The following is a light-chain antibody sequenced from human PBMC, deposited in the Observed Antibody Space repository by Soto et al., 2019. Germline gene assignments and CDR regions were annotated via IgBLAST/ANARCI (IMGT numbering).Light chain of an antibody. Sequence: EIVMTQSPATLSLSPGERATLSCRASQSVSNTYLAWYQQRPGQAPRLLIVGSFARATGIPARFSGSGSGSEFTLTISGLQSEDFAVYYCQQYNDRPPITFGQGTRLE. CDR1: QSVSNTY. CDR2: GSF. V-gene: IGKV3-15*01. CDR3: QQYNDRPPIT. J-gene: IGKJ5*01.